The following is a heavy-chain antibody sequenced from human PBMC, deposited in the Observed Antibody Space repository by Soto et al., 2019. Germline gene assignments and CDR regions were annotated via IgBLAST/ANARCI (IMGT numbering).Heavy chain of an antibody. CDR2: ISSNGGST. CDR3: ARSIVVVTALDY. D-gene: IGHD2-21*02. CDR1: GFTFSSYA. V-gene: IGHV3-64*01. Sequence: GGSLRLSCAASGFTFSSYAMHWVRQAPGKGLEYVSAISSNGGSTYYANSVKGRFTISRDNSASTAYMELSSLRSEDTAVYYCARSIVVVTALDYWGQGTLVTVSS. J-gene: IGHJ4*02.